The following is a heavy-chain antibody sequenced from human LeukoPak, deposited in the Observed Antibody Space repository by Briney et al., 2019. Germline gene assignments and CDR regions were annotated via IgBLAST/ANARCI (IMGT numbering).Heavy chain of an antibody. J-gene: IGHJ6*02. CDR3: ARDSHSMDV. CDR1: GFTFRNYG. Sequence: GGSPRLSCAASGFTFRNYGMHWVRQAPGKGLECVAVIWSDGSNKQYADSVKGRFTISRDNSKNTLYLQMNSLRTEDTAVYYCARDSHSMDVWGQGTTVTVSS. V-gene: IGHV3-33*01. CDR2: IWSDGSNK.